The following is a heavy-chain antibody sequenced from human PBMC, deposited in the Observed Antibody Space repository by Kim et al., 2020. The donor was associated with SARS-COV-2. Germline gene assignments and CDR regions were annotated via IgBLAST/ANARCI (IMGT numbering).Heavy chain of an antibody. CDR3: ARSFQQLGSMDV. CDR1: GGSISSYY. J-gene: IGHJ6*02. V-gene: IGHV4-59*01. Sequence: SETLSLTCTVSGGSISSYYWSWIRQPPGKGLEWIGYIYYSGSTNYNPSLKSRVTISVDTSKNQFSLKLSSVTAADTAVYYCARSFQQLGSMDVWGQGTTVTVSS. CDR2: IYYSGST. D-gene: IGHD6-13*01.